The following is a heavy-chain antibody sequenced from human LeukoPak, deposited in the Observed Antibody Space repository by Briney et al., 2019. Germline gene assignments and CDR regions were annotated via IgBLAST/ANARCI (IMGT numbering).Heavy chain of an antibody. V-gene: IGHV3-23*01. D-gene: IGHD3-10*01. J-gene: IGHJ4*02. CDR1: GFTFSSYA. CDR2: INDSGGNT. Sequence: GGSLRLSCAASGFTFSSYAMSWVRQAPGKGLEWVSLINDSGGNTYYADSVKGRFTISRDNSKNTLFLQMSSLRAEDTAVYYCARTSAGIRGGYFDYWGQGTLVTVSS. CDR3: ARTSAGIRGGYFDY.